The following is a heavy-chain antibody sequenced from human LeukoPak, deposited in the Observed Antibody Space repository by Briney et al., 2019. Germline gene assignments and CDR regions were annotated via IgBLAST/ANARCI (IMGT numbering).Heavy chain of an antibody. D-gene: IGHD3-9*01. V-gene: IGHV5-51*01. CDR3: ATGSRYHDILTGPRLPRWDS. J-gene: IGHJ4*02. CDR1: GYSFTSYW. CDR2: IYPGDSDT. Sequence: GESLKISCKGSGYSFTSYWIGWVRQMPGKGLEWMGIIYPGDSDTRYSPSFQGQVTISADKSISTAYLQWSSLKASDTAMYYCATGSRYHDILTGPRLPRWDSWGQGTLVTVSS.